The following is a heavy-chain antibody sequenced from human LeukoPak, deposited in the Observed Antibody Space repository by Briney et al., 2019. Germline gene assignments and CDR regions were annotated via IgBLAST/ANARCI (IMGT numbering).Heavy chain of an antibody. CDR2: IYYSGST. Sequence: SETLSLTCTVSGGSINSTSNYWGWIRQPPGKGLEWIGSIYYSGSTSYNPSLKSRVIISVDTSKNQFSLKLSSVTAADTAVYFCAGDYGDYYFDYWGQGTLVTVSS. V-gene: IGHV4-39*07. J-gene: IGHJ4*02. CDR1: GGSINSTSNY. D-gene: IGHD4-17*01. CDR3: AGDYGDYYFDY.